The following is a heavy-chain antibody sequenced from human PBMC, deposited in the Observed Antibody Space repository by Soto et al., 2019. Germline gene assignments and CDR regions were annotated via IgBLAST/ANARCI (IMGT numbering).Heavy chain of an antibody. V-gene: IGHV1-46*01. CDR1: GYTFTSYG. CDR3: ARGGGYSGYVYYYYGMDV. D-gene: IGHD5-12*01. Sequence: GASVKVSCKASGYTFTSYGISWVRQAPGQGLEWMGIINPSGGSTSYAQKFQGRVTMTRDTSTSTVYMELSSLRSEDTAVYYCARGGGYSGYVYYYYGMDVWGQGTTVTVSS. J-gene: IGHJ6*02. CDR2: INPSGGST.